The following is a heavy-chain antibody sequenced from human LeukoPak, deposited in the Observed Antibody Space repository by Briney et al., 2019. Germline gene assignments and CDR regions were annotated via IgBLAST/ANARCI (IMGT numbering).Heavy chain of an antibody. CDR2: IYHSGST. J-gene: IGHJ4*02. V-gene: IGHV4-30-2*01. D-gene: IGHD3-10*01. Sequence: SETLSLTCAVSGGSISSGGYSWSWIRQPPGKGLEWIGYIYHSGSTYYNPSLKSRVTISVDRSKNQFSLKLSFVTAADTAVYYCARVLWFGEHRYYFDYWGQGTLVTVSS. CDR3: ARVLWFGEHRYYFDY. CDR1: GGSISSGGYS.